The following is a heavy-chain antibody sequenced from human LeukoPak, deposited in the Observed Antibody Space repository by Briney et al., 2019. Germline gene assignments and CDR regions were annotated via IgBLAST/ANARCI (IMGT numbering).Heavy chain of an antibody. V-gene: IGHV3-30*18. CDR1: GFSFSNYG. CDR2: ISHDASEK. D-gene: IGHD3-10*01. Sequence: GGSLRLSCVTSGFSFSNYGMHWVRQAPGKGLEWATVISHDASEKYYADPVKGRFTISRDNSKNTLYLQMNSLKVEDTAVYYCAKGVYGSRSTSLADVWGQGTLVTVCS. CDR3: AKGVYGSRSTSLADV. J-gene: IGHJ4*02.